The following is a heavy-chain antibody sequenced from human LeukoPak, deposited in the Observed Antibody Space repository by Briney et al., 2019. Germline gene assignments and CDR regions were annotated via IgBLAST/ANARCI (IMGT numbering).Heavy chain of an antibody. CDR3: ARDLSAMVFSFDY. CDR2: ISSSGSTI. CDR1: GFTFSDYY. J-gene: IGHJ4*02. Sequence: PGGSLRLSCAASGFTFSDYYMSWTRQAPGKGLEWVSYISSSGSTIYYADSVKGRFTISRDNAKNSLYLQMNSLRAEDTAVYYCARDLSAMVFSFDYWGQGTLVTVSS. D-gene: IGHD5-18*01. V-gene: IGHV3-11*01.